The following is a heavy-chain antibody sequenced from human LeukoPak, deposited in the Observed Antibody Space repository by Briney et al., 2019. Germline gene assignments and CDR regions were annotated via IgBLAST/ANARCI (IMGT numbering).Heavy chain of an antibody. CDR1: GFSFSNYG. CDR2: MQYDGSDK. J-gene: IGHJ4*02. V-gene: IGHV3-30*02. CDR3: AKELKLTPFDY. Sequence: GGSLRLSCTASGFSFSNYGTHWVRQAPGKGLEWVTFMQYDGSDKFYADSVKGRFTISRDNSKNTVFLQMNSLRADDTAVYYCAKELKLTPFDYWGQGTLVAVSS. D-gene: IGHD3-16*01.